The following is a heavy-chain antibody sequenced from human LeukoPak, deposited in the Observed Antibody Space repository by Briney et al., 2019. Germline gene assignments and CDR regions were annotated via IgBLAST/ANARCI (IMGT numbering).Heavy chain of an antibody. D-gene: IGHD2-8*01. CDR2: INHSGST. Sequence: SETLSLTCAVYGGSFSGYYWSWIRQPPGKGLEWIGEINHSGSTNYNPSLKSRVTISVDTSKNQFSLKLSSVTAADTAVYYCARDRRANDYGDYWGQGTLVTVSS. CDR3: ARDRRANDYGDY. V-gene: IGHV4-34*01. CDR1: GGSFSGYY. J-gene: IGHJ4*02.